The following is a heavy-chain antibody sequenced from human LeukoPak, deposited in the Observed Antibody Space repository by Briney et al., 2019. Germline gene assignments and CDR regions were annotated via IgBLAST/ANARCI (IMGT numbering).Heavy chain of an antibody. V-gene: IGHV3-21*01. CDR3: ARAQVGATTGLDY. D-gene: IGHD1-26*01. J-gene: IGHJ4*02. Sequence: PGGSLRLSCVASGFTFSSYSMNWVRQAPGKGLEWVSSISSSSSYIYYADSVKGRFTISRDNAKNSLYLQMNSLRAEDTAVYYCARAQVGATTGLDYWGQGTLVTVSS. CDR2: ISSSSSYI. CDR1: GFTFSSYS.